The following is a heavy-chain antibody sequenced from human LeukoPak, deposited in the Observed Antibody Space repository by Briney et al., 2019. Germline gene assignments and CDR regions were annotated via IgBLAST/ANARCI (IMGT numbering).Heavy chain of an antibody. CDR1: GGSFSGYY. D-gene: IGHD3-10*01. V-gene: IGHV4-34*01. CDR3: ARGRITMVRGRNWFDP. Sequence: SETLSLTCAVYGGSFSGYYWSWIRQPPGKGLEWIGEINHSGSTNYNPSLKSRVTISVDTSKNQFSLKLSSVTAADTAVYYCARGRITMVRGRNWFDPWGQGTLVTVSS. CDR2: INHSGST. J-gene: IGHJ5*02.